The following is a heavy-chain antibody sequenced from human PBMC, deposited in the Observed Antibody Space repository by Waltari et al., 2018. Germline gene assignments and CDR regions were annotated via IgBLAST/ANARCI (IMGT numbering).Heavy chain of an antibody. CDR2: IYTSGST. V-gene: IGHV4-4*07. CDR3: ARDENSSGWSSGVLFDY. D-gene: IGHD6-19*01. J-gene: IGHJ4*02. Sequence: QVQLQESGPGLVKPSETLSLTCTVSGGSISSYYWSWIRQPAGKGLEWIGRIYTSGSTNYNPSLKSRVTMSVDTSKNQFSLKLSSVTAADTAVYYCARDENSSGWSSGVLFDYWGQGTLVTVSS. CDR1: GGSISSYY.